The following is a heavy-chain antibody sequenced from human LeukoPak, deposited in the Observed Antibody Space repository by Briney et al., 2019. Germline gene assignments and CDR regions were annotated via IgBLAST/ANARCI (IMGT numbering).Heavy chain of an antibody. CDR3: ARDRSAEDIVVVVAATWYNWFDP. D-gene: IGHD2-15*01. CDR1: GYTFTGYY. V-gene: IGHV1-2*02. J-gene: IGHJ5*02. Sequence: GASVKVSCKASGYTFTGYYMHWVRQAPGQGLEWMGWINPNSGGTNYAQKFQGRVTMTRDTSISTAYMELSRLRSDDTAVYYCARDRSAEDIVVVVAATWYNWFDPWGQGTLVTVSS. CDR2: INPNSGGT.